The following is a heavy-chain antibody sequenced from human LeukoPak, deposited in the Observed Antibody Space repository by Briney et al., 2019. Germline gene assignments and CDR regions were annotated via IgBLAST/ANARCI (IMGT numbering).Heavy chain of an antibody. J-gene: IGHJ4*02. Sequence: GGSLRLSCAASGFTFSSYWMSGVRQAPGKGLEWVANIKGDGSAKYYVDSVKGRFTITRDNAKSSLFLQMNSLRAEDTAVYYCARLVLSRSWFDDFWGQGTLVTVSS. CDR1: GFTFSSYW. CDR2: IKGDGSAK. V-gene: IGHV3-7*01. CDR3: ARLVLSRSWFDDF. D-gene: IGHD6-13*01.